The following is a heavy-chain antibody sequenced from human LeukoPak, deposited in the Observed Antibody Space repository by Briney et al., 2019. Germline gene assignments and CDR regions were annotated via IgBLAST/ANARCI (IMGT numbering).Heavy chain of an antibody. J-gene: IGHJ6*03. CDR2: ISYDGSNK. D-gene: IGHD5-18*01. V-gene: IGHV3-30*03. CDR1: GFTFSSYG. CDR3: ASDTAEEYYYYMDV. Sequence: PGGSLRLSCAASGFTFSSYGMHWVRQAPGKGLEWVAVISYDGSNKYYADSVKGRFTISRDNSKNTLYLQMNSLRAEDTAVYYCASDTAEEYYYYMDVWGKGTTVTVSS.